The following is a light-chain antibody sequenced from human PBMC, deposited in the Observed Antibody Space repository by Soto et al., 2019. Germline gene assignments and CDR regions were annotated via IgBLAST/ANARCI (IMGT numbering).Light chain of an antibody. CDR2: STS. CDR1: QSVRSSH. J-gene: IGKJ4*01. CDR3: QQYDSSPLT. V-gene: IGKV3-20*01. Sequence: EIVLTQSPGTLSLSRGERATLSCRASQSVRSSHLAWYQQKPGQAPRLLIYSTSSRATGIPDRFSGSGSGTDFTLTISRLEPEDFAVYYCQQYDSSPLTFGGGTKVDTK.